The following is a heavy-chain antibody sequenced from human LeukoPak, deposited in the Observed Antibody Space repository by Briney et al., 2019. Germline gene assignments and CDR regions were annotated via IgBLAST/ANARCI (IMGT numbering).Heavy chain of an antibody. J-gene: IGHJ4*02. CDR2: INHSGST. Sequence: PSETLSLTCAVYGGSFSGYYWSWIRQPPGKGLEWIGEINHSGSTNYNPSLKSRVTISVDKSKNQFSLKLSSVTAADTAVYYCARSIRGYYQDYWGQGTLVTVSS. CDR3: ARSIRGYYQDY. D-gene: IGHD3-22*01. V-gene: IGHV4-34*01. CDR1: GGSFSGYY.